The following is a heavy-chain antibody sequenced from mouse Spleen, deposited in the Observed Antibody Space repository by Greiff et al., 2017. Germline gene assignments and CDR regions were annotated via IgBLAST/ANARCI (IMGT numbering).Heavy chain of an antibody. Sequence: VQLQQSGPELVKPGASVRISCKASGYTFTSYYIHWVKQRPGQGLEWIGCIYPGNVNTKYNEKFKGKATLTADKSSSTAYMQLSSLTSEDDAVYFCARRGNGPFDYWGQGTTLTVSS. V-gene: IGHV1S56*01. CDR1: GYTFTSYY. J-gene: IGHJ2*01. CDR3: ARRGNGPFDY. CDR2: IYPGNVNT.